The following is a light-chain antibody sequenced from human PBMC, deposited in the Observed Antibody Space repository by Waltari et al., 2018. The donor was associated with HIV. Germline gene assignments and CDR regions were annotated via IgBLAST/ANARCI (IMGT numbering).Light chain of an antibody. V-gene: IGLV3-19*01. CDR3: GSRDTSGNPCI. J-gene: IGLJ2*01. CDR1: SLSTPY. CDR2: CRN. Sequence: SSELTQDPAVSVALGQTVIITCQGDSLSTPYARPSKQKPGQAPIVVMYCRNYRPSGVRKRFSGSMSVDTASLTITGSDAECEAEGYLGSRDTSGNPCIFVGGTKLTVL.